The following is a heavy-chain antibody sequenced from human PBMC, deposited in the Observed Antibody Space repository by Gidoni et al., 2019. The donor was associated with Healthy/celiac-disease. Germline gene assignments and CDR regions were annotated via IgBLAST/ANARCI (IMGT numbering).Heavy chain of an antibody. Sequence: QVQLVQSGAAVKKPGASVTVSCKASGYTFTSYYMHWVRPAPGQGLEWMGIINPSGGSTSYEQKFQGRVTMTSDTSTSTVYMELSSLRSEDTAVYYCAREDSTARYVDTAMVDYWGQGTLVTVSS. D-gene: IGHD5-18*01. CDR3: AREDSTARYVDTAMVDY. J-gene: IGHJ4*02. CDR2: INPSGGST. CDR1: GYTFTSYY. V-gene: IGHV1-46*01.